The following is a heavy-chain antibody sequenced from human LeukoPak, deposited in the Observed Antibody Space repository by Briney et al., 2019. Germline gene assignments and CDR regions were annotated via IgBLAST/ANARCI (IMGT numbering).Heavy chain of an antibody. J-gene: IGHJ4*02. CDR2: INHSGST. CDR1: GGSFSGYY. D-gene: IGHD3-3*01. CDR3: ARDRSGLNLFDY. Sequence: SGTLSLTCSVYGGSFSGYYWSWIRQPPGKGLEWIGEINHSGSTNYNPSLKSRVTISADTSKNQFSLKLSSVTAADTAVYYCARDRSGLNLFDYWGQGTLVTVSS. V-gene: IGHV4-34*01.